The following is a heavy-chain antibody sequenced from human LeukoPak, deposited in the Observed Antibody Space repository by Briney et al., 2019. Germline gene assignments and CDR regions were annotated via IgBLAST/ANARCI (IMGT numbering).Heavy chain of an antibody. D-gene: IGHD6-13*01. CDR2: IYYSGSS. CDR1: GYSISSGYY. Sequence: SETLSLTCSVSGYSISSGYYWGWIRQPPGKGLEWIGSIYYSGSSYYNPSLKSRVTISVDTSKNQFSLKLTSVTAADMALYYCARDLYSSRTNDAFVIWGQGTMVTVSS. J-gene: IGHJ3*02. CDR3: ARDLYSSRTNDAFVI. V-gene: IGHV4-38-2*02.